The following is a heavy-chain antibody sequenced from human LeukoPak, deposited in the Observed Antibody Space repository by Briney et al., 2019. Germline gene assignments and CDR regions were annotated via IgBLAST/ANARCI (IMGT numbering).Heavy chain of an antibody. V-gene: IGHV1-69*06. CDR2: IIPIFGTA. CDR1: GGTFSSYA. D-gene: IGHD3-9*01. J-gene: IGHJ6*03. CDR3: ARGPLRYFDWLPYYYYYMDV. Sequence: RASVKVSCKASGGTFSSYAISWVRQAPGQGLEWMGGIIPIFGTANYAQKFQGRVTITADKSTSTAYMELSSLRSEDTAVYYCARGPLRYFDWLPYYYYYMDVWGKGTTVTISS.